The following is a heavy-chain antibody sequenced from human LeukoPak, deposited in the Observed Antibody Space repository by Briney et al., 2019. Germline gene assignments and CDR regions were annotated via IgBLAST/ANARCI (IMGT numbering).Heavy chain of an antibody. CDR3: ARGRYQLLWGDY. D-gene: IGHD2-2*01. V-gene: IGHV3-33*01. CDR1: GFTFSSYG. CDR2: IWYDGSNK. J-gene: IGHJ4*02. Sequence: GGSLRLSCAASGFTFSSYGMRWVRQAPGKGLEWVAVIWYDGSNKYYADSVKGRFTISRDNSKSTLYLQMNSLRAEDTAVYYCARGRYQLLWGDYWGQGTLVTVSS.